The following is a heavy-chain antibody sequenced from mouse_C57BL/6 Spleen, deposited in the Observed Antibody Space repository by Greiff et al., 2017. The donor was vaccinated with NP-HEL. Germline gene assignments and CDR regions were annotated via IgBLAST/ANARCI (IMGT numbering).Heavy chain of an antibody. D-gene: IGHD1-1*01. CDR2: ISSGSSTI. CDR3: AKDYYGSSYYFDY. V-gene: IGHV5-17*01. CDR1: GFTFSDYG. J-gene: IGHJ2*01. Sequence: EVKLMESGGGLVKPGGSLKLSCAASGFTFSDYGMHWVRQAPEKGLEWVAYISSGSSTIYYADTVKGRFTISRDNAKSTLFLQMTSLRSEDTAMYYCAKDYYGSSYYFDYWGQGTTLTVSS.